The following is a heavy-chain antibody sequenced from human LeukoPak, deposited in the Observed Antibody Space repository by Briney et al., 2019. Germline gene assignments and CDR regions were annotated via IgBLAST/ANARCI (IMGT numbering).Heavy chain of an antibody. CDR2: ISSSSSYI. V-gene: IGHV3-21*01. J-gene: IGHJ4*02. CDR3: ARDLYEETYSNSFFDY. Sequence: GGSLRLSCAASGFTFSSYSINWVRQAPGKGLEWVSSISSSSSYIYYADSVKGRFTISRDNAKNSLYLQMNSLRAEDTAVYYCARDLYEETYSNSFFDYWGQGTLVTVSS. D-gene: IGHD4-11*01. CDR1: GFTFSSYS.